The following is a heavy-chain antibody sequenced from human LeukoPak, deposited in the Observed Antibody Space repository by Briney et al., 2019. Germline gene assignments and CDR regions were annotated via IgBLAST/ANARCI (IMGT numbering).Heavy chain of an antibody. D-gene: IGHD6-13*01. CDR3: ARDASTLGHYYYYYYMDV. CDR2: IKQDGSEK. V-gene: IGHV3-7*01. Sequence: GGSLRLSCAASGFTFSSYWMSWARQAPGKGLEWVANIKQDGSEKYYVDSVKGRFTISRDNAKNSLYLQMNSLRAEDTAVYYCARDASTLGHYYYYYYMDVWGKGATVTVSS. J-gene: IGHJ6*03. CDR1: GFTFSSYW.